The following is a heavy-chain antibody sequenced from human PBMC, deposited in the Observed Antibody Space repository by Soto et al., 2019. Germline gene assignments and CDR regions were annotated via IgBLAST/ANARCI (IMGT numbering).Heavy chain of an antibody. V-gene: IGHV3-15*01. Sequence: PGGSLRLSCAASGFTFSNAWMSWVRQAPGKGLEWGGRIKSKTDGGTTDYAAPVKGRFTISRDDSKNTMYLQMNSLKTEDTAVYYCTTGHHATFPIHWGQGTMVTVSS. J-gene: IGHJ4*01. CDR2: IKSKTDGGTT. D-gene: IGHD2-15*01. CDR3: TTGHHATFPIH. CDR1: GFTFSNAW.